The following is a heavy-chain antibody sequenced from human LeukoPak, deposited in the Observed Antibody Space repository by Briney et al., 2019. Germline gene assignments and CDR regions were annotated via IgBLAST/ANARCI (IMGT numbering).Heavy chain of an antibody. CDR1: GFTSSSYA. CDR3: AKVSGGNSDAFDI. CDR2: ISGSGGST. D-gene: IGHD4-23*01. Sequence: GPSLRLSCAVSGFTSSSYAMSWVRQAPGKGLEWVSAISGSGGSTYYADSVKGRFTISRDNSKNTLYLQMNSLRAEDTAVYYCAKVSGGNSDAFDIWGQGTMVTVSS. J-gene: IGHJ3*02. V-gene: IGHV3-23*01.